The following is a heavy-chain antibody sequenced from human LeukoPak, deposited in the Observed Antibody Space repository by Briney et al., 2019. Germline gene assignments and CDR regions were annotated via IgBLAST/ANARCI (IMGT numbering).Heavy chain of an antibody. CDR1: GFTFSDYW. D-gene: IGHD3-3*01. J-gene: IGHJ4*02. Sequence: GGSLRLSCGASGFTFSDYWTHWVRQVPGKGLVWVSRINTDGSTTGYADSVKGRFTISRDNAKNTLYLQMSSLRAEDTAVYYCARGFLDFDSWGQGTLVTVSS. CDR2: INTDGSTT. V-gene: IGHV3-74*01. CDR3: ARGFLDFDS.